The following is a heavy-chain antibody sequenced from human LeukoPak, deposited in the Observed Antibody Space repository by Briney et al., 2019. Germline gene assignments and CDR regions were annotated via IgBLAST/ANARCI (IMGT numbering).Heavy chain of an antibody. CDR3: ARVPNTYYDFWSGYYGGQFDY. D-gene: IGHD3-3*01. V-gene: IGHV1-46*01. CDR2: INPSGGST. CDR1: GYTFTSYY. J-gene: IGHJ4*02. Sequence: ASVKVSCKASGYTFTSYYMHWVRQAPGQGLEWMGIINPSGGSTSYAQKFQGRVTMTRDTSTSTVYMELSSLRSEDTAVYYCARVPNTYYDFWSGYYGGQFDYWGQGTLVTVSS.